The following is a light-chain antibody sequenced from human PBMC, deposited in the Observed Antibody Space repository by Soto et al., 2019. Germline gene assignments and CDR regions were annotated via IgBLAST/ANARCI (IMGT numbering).Light chain of an antibody. J-gene: IGLJ1*01. CDR2: EVS. CDR3: SSYAGSNSYV. CDR1: SSDVGGYNY. Sequence: QSVLTQPPSASGSPGQSVTISSTGSSSDVGGYNYVSWYQQHPGKAPKLMIYEVSKRPSGVPDRFSGSKSGNTASPTVSGLQAEDEADYYCSSYAGSNSYVFGTGTKVTVL. V-gene: IGLV2-8*01.